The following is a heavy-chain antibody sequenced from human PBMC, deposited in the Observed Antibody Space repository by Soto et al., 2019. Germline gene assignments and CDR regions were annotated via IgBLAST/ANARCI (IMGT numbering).Heavy chain of an antibody. CDR1: GGTFSSYA. CDR3: ARMIGELIGEGPFDP. Sequence: QVQLVQSGAEVQKPGSSVKVSCKASGGTFSSYAISWVRQAPGQGLEWMGGIIPIFGTANYAQKFQGRVTITADESTSTAYMELSSLRSEYTAVYYCARMIGELIGEGPFDPWGQGTLVTVSS. CDR2: IIPIFGTA. D-gene: IGHD3-10*02. V-gene: IGHV1-69*01. J-gene: IGHJ5*02.